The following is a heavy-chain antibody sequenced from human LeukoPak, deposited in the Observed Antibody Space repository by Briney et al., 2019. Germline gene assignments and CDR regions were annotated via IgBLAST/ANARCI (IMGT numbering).Heavy chain of an antibody. V-gene: IGHV3-30*18. J-gene: IGHJ6*02. CDR1: GFTFSSYG. CDR2: ISYDGSNK. D-gene: IGHD6-13*01. CDR3: AKEKFPAAGATNYYGMDV. Sequence: GGSLRLSCAASGFTFSSYGMHWVRQAPGKGLEWVAVISYDGSNKYYADSVKGRFTISRDNSRNTLDLQMNSLRAEDTALYYCAKEKFPAAGATNYYGMDVWGQGTTVTVSS.